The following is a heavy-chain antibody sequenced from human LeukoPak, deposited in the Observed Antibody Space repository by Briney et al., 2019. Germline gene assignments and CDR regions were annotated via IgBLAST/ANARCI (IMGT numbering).Heavy chain of an antibody. V-gene: IGHV4-59*01. J-gene: IGHJ5*02. Sequence: SETLSLTCTVSGDSISNYYWSWIRQPPGKGLEWIGYIYHSGSAKYNPSLTSRVTISIDTSKHQFSLKLSSVTAADTAMYYCARGGDTSSWYAWFDPWGQGTLVTVSS. CDR2: IYHSGSA. CDR1: GDSISNYY. CDR3: ARGGDTSSWYAWFDP. D-gene: IGHD6-13*01.